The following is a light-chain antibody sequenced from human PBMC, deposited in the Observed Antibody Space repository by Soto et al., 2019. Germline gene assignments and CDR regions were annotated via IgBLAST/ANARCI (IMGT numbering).Light chain of an antibody. CDR1: SSDVGSYNL. Sequence: QSVLTQPASVSGSPGQSITISCTGTSSDVGSYNLVSWYQQHPGKAHKLMIYEGSKRPSGVSNRFSGSKSGNTASLTISGPQAEDEADYYCCSYAGSSTPYVFGTGTKVT. J-gene: IGLJ1*01. V-gene: IGLV2-23*01. CDR2: EGS. CDR3: CSYAGSSTPYV.